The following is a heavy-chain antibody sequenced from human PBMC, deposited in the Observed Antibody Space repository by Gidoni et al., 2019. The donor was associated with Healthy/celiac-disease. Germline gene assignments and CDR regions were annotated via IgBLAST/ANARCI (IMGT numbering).Heavy chain of an antibody. V-gene: IGHV3-30*18. CDR2: ISYDGSNK. CDR1: GFTFSSYG. D-gene: IGHD3-3*01. CDR3: AKDEWLFWSGYWGAYYYGMDV. J-gene: IGHJ6*02. Sequence: QVQLVESGGGVVQPGRSLRPSCAASGFTFSSYGMPWVRQAPGKGLEWVAVISYDGSNKYYADSVKGRFTISRDNSKNTLYLQMNSLRAEDTAVYYCAKDEWLFWSGYWGAYYYGMDVWGQGTTVTVSS.